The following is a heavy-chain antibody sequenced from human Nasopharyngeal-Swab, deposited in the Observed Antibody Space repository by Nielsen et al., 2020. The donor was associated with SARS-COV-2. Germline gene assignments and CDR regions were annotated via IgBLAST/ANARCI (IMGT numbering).Heavy chain of an antibody. V-gene: IGHV4-31*02. J-gene: IGHJ3*02. CDR2: INYSGST. CDR3: ARFGVLDAFDI. Sequence: WILQPPGKGLEWIGYINYSGSTYYNPSLKSRVTISVDTSKNEFSLKLTSVTAADTAVFYCARFGVLDAFDIWGQGTMVTVSS. D-gene: IGHD2-8*01.